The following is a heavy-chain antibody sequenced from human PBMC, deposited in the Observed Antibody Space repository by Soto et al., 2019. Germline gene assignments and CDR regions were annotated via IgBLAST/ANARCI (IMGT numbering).Heavy chain of an antibody. CDR1: GYTFTNYW. J-gene: IGHJ4*02. D-gene: IGHD6-19*01. Sequence: PGESLKISCKGSGYTFTNYWIGWVRQLPGKGLECMGIIYPGDSDTRYSPSFQGQVTISADKSISTAYLQWSSLKASDTAMYYCTRPFDSSGWFYYWGQGTLVTVSS. CDR2: IYPGDSDT. CDR3: TRPFDSSGWFYY. V-gene: IGHV5-51*01.